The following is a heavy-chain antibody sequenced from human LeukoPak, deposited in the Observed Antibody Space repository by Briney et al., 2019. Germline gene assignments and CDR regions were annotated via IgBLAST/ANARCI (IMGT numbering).Heavy chain of an antibody. CDR2: ISYDGSNK. J-gene: IGHJ4*02. CDR1: GFTFSSYG. V-gene: IGHV3-30*18. CDR3: AKLRVAGTDFDY. Sequence: GESLRLSCAASGFTFSSYGMHWVRQAPGKGLEWVAVISYDGSNKYYEDSVKGRFTISRDNSKNTLYQKMNSLRAEDTAVCYCAKLRVAGTDFDYWGQGTLVTVSS. D-gene: IGHD6-19*01.